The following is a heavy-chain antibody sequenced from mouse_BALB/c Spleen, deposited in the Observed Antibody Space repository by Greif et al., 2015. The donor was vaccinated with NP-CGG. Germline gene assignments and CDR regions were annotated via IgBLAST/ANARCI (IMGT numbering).Heavy chain of an antibody. Sequence: VQLQQSGAELVKPGASVKLSCTASSFNIKDTYMHWVKQRPEQGLEWIGRIDPANGNTKYDPKFQGKATITADTSSNTAYLQLSSLTSEDTAVYYCARSSYWYFDVWGAGTTVTVSS. V-gene: IGHV14-3*02. J-gene: IGHJ1*01. CDR1: SFNIKDTY. CDR2: IDPANGNT. CDR3: ARSSYWYFDV.